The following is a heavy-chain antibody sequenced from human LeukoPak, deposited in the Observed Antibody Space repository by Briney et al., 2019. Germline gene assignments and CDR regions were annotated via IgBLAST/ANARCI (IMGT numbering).Heavy chain of an antibody. CDR3: ARGLRGGWYGRLAL. CDR1: GGSISSSSYY. CDR2: IYYSGST. Sequence: PSETLSLTCTVSGGSISSSSYYWGWIRQPPGKGLEWIGSIYYSGSTYYNPSLKSRVTISVDTSKNQFSLKLSSVTAADTAVYYCARGLRGGWYGRLALWGQGTLVTVSS. J-gene: IGHJ5*02. D-gene: IGHD6-19*01. V-gene: IGHV4-39*07.